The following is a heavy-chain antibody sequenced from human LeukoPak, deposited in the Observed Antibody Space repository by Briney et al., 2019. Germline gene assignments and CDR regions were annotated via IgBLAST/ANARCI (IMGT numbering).Heavy chain of an antibody. D-gene: IGHD1-1*01. J-gene: IGHJ4*02. CDR3: AHRRRERGYFDY. CDR2: IYWNDDK. CDR1: GLSLSTSGVG. V-gene: IGHV2-5*01. Sequence: ESGPTLVNPTQTLTLTCTFSGLSLSTSGVGVGWIRQPPGKALEWLALIYWNDDKRYSPSLKSRLTITKDTSKNQVVPTMTNMDPVDTATYYCAHRRRERGYFDYWGQGTLVTVSS.